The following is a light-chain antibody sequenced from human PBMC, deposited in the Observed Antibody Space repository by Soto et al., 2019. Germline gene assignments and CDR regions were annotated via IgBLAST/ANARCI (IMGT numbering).Light chain of an antibody. CDR1: SSDVGGYNY. CDR3: CSYAGSYPVV. CDR2: DVN. V-gene: IGLV2-11*01. Sequence: QSALTQPRSVSGSPGQSVTISCTGTSSDVGGYNYVSWYQQHPGKAPKLMIYDVNKRPSGVPDRFSGSKSGNTASLTISGLQGEDEADYYCCSYAGSYPVVFGGGTKVTV. J-gene: IGLJ2*01.